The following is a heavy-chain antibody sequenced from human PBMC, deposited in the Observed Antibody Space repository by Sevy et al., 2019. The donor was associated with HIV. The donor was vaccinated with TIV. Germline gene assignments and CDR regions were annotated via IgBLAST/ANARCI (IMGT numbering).Heavy chain of an antibody. CDR2: TYYRSKWYN. J-gene: IGHJ3*02. CDR3: ARGPSNGNYYVCAFDI. D-gene: IGHD1-26*01. Sequence: SQSLSLTCAISGDSVSSNSAAWNWIRQSPSRGLEWLGRTYYRSKWYNDYAVSVKSRITINPDTSKNQFSLQLNSVTPDDTAVYYCARGPSNGNYYVCAFDIWGQGTMVTVSS. V-gene: IGHV6-1*01. CDR1: GDSVSSNSAA.